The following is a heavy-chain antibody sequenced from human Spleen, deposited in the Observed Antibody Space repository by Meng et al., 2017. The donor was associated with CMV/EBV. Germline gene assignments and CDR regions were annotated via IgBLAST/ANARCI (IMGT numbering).Heavy chain of an antibody. D-gene: IGHD2-21*02. CDR1: GFTFNEYA. J-gene: IGHJ6*02. Sequence: GGSLRLSCVVSGFTFNEYAMHWVRQAPGKGLEWVSGINWNSDNIGHADSVKGRFTISRDNAKNSLYLQMDSLRPEDTALYYCAKGGGERVTFDAMDVWGQGTTVTVSS. V-gene: IGHV3-9*01. CDR2: INWNSDNI. CDR3: AKGGGERVTFDAMDV.